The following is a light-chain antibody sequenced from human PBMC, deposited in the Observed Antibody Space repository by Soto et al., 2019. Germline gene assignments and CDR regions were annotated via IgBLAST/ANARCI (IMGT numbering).Light chain of an antibody. V-gene: IGKV3-20*01. CDR3: QQYDTSPYT. CDR2: GAS. Sequence: DMVLRQSPGTLSLSPGDRATLSCRASQSIGNRNLAWYQLKPGQAPRLLIYGASSRATGITDRFSGSGSGSYFPLTISSLEPEDFAVYYCQQYDTSPYTFVQGTKLEMK. CDR1: QSIGNRN. J-gene: IGKJ2*01.